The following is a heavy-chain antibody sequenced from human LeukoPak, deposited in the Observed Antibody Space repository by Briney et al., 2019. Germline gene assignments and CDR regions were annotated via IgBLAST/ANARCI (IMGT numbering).Heavy chain of an antibody. CDR1: GYTFTSYY. V-gene: IGHV1-46*01. D-gene: IGHD2-21*02. Sequence: ASVRVSCKASGYTFTSYYMHWVRQAPGQGLEWMGIINPSGGSTSYAQKLQGRVTMTTDTSTSTAYMELRSLRSDDTAVYYCARGLIPRGVTYPYPYWGQGTLVTVSS. CDR2: INPSGGST. CDR3: ARGLIPRGVTYPYPY. J-gene: IGHJ4*02.